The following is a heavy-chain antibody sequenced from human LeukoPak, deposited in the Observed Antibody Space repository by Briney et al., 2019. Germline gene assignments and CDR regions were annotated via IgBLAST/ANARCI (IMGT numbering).Heavy chain of an antibody. Sequence: AASVKVSCKASGYTFTGYYMHWVRQAPGQGLEWMGWINPNSGGTNYAQKFQGRVTMTRDTSISTAYMELSRLRSDDTAVYYCAREGSEWELPGLGYYMDVWGKGTTVTISS. V-gene: IGHV1-2*02. CDR3: AREGSEWELPGLGYYMDV. J-gene: IGHJ6*03. D-gene: IGHD1-26*01. CDR1: GYTFTGYY. CDR2: INPNSGGT.